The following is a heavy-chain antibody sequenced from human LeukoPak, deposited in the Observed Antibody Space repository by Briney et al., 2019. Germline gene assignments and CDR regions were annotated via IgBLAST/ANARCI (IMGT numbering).Heavy chain of an antibody. CDR2: VSSDGSID. V-gene: IGHV3-30*03. CDR1: GFTFSNYG. CDR3: AREAMGTTFSAWCEP. J-gene: IGHJ5*02. Sequence: GRSLRLSCAASGFTFSNYGMHWVRQAPGKGLEWVAVVSSDGSIDYYADSLRGRFTVSRDNSKNTMFLQFNTLRPEDTAVYYCAREAMGTTFSAWCEPWGQGTLVTVSS. D-gene: IGHD1-7*01.